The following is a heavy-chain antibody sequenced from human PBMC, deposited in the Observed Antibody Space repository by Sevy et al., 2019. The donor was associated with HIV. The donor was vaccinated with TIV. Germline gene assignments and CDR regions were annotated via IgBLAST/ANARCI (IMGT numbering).Heavy chain of an antibody. CDR2: IIPIFGTA. Sequence: ASVKVSCKASGGTFSSYAISWVRQAPGQGLEWMGGIIPIFGTANYAQKFQGRGTITADESTSTAYMELSSLRSEDTAVYYCARGGGIAQHYYYYYMDVWGKGTTVTVSS. CDR3: ARGGGIAQHYYYYYMDV. J-gene: IGHJ6*03. D-gene: IGHD6-13*01. V-gene: IGHV1-69*13. CDR1: GGTFSSYA.